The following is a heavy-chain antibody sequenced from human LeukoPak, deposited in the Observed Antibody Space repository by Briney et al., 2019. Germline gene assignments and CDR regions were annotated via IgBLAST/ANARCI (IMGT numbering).Heavy chain of an antibody. D-gene: IGHD3-22*01. CDR2: IYYSGST. V-gene: IGHV4-39*01. CDR3: ARLLRRKYYYDSSGYHDEEIYEDI. J-gene: IGHJ3*02. Sequence: PSETPSLTCTVSGGSISSSSYYWGWIRQPPGKGLEWIGSIYYSGSTYYNPSLKSRVTISVDTSKNQFSLKLSSVTAADTAVYYCARLLRRKYYYDSSGYHDEEIYEDIWGQGTMVTVSS. CDR1: GGSISSSSYY.